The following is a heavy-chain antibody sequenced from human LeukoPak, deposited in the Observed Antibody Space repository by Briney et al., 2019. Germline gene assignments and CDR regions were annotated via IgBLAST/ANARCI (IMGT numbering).Heavy chain of an antibody. Sequence: GGSLRLSCAASGFTFGSYDMNWVRQTPGKGLEWVSVISGGSGDIFYAYSVKGRFRSPRENARNTLYLQMKRLRVEDSAIYYCAKVELSSMHSASFYYWGQGTLVSVSP. CDR1: GFTFGSYD. CDR2: ISGGSGDI. J-gene: IGHJ4*02. D-gene: IGHD6-13*01. V-gene: IGHV3-23*01. CDR3: AKVELSSMHSASFYY.